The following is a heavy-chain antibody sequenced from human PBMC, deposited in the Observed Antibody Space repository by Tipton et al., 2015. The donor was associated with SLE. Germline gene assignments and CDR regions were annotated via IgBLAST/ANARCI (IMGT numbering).Heavy chain of an antibody. CDR1: GDSISANSYH. J-gene: IGHJ4*02. CDR3: AKTTVYSNDWPYWDH. Sequence: GLVKPSETLSLICTVSGDSISANSYHWGWVRQPPGKGLERIGNVYYSGSTYYSASLRSRVTISLDRSKNHFSLTLNSVTAADTAVYYCAKTTVYSNDWPYWDHWGQGTLVTVSS. D-gene: IGHD6-19*01. V-gene: IGHV4-39*07. CDR2: VYYSGST.